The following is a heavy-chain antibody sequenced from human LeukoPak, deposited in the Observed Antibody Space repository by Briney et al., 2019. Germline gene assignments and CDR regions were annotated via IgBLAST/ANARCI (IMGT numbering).Heavy chain of an antibody. J-gene: IGHJ3*02. D-gene: IGHD3-3*01. CDR3: ARDPAGRTYYDFWSGRDRGAFDI. CDR2: IYTSGST. CDR1: GGSISSSSYY. Sequence: SETLSLTCTVSGGSISSSSYYWGWIRQPAGKGLEWIGRIYTSGSTNYNPSLKSRVTMSVDTSKNQFSLKLSSVTAADTAVYYCARDPAGRTYYDFWSGRDRGAFDIWGQGTMVTVSS. V-gene: IGHV4-61*02.